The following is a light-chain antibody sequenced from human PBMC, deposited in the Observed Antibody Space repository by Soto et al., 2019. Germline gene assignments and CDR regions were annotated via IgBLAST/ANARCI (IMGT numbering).Light chain of an antibody. V-gene: IGKV3-11*01. Sequence: EIVLTQSPVTLSLSPGERATVSCRASPCVTNFLAWYHQKPGQAPRLLICGAVNRATGIPARFSGSGSVSDFVLTISSLVPAEAAVDFFLQRNVGRPVIVGPGTRLEIK. CDR2: GAV. CDR1: PCVTNF. J-gene: IGKJ5*01. CDR3: LQRNVGRPVI.